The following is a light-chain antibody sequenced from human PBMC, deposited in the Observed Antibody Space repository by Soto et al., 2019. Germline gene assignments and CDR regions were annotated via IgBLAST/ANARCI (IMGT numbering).Light chain of an antibody. CDR1: SSDVGGYNY. CDR2: DVS. V-gene: IGLV2-14*01. CDR3: SSYTSRSTVV. J-gene: IGLJ2*01. Sequence: QSALTQPASVSGSPGQSITISCTGTSSDVGGYNYVSWYQQHPGKAPKLMIYDVSNRPSGVSNRFSGSKSGNTASLTMSGLLAENEADYYCSSYTSRSTVVFGGGTKVTVL.